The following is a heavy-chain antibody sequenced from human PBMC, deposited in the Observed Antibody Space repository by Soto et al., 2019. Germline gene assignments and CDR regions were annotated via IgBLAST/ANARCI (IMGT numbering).Heavy chain of an antibody. D-gene: IGHD5-18*01. J-gene: IGHJ4*02. CDR1: GGSSSSSSYY. V-gene: IGHV4-39*01. Sequence: PWGTLSLTCTVSGGSSSSSSYYWGWIRQPPGKGLEWIGSIYYSGSTYYNPSLKSRVTISVDTSKNQFSLKLSSVTAADTAVYYCASRYSYGIYFDDWAQRTLVTVSS. CDR2: IYYSGST. CDR3: ASRYSYGIYFDD.